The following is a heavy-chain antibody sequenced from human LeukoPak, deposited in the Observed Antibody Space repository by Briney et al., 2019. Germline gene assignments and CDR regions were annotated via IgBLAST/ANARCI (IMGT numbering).Heavy chain of an antibody. J-gene: IGHJ6*02. D-gene: IGHD2-21*02. CDR1: GGSFSGYY. CDR2: INHSGST. Sequence: PSETLSLTCAVYGGSFSGYYWSWIRQPPGKGLEWIGEINHSGSTNYNPSLKSRVTISVDTSKNQFSLKLSSVTAADTAVYYCARMSCGGDCYSYRPGAKRGYYYYYGMDVWGQGTTVTVSS. CDR3: ARMSCGGDCYSYRPGAKRGYYYYYGMDV. V-gene: IGHV4-34*01.